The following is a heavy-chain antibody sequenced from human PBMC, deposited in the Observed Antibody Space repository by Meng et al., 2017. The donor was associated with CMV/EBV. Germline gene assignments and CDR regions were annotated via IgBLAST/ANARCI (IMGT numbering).Heavy chain of an antibody. CDR1: SSYG. CDR3: ARRYCSSTSCYRMGNWFDP. Sequence: SSYGMHWVRQAPGKGLEWVSSISSSSSYIYYADSVKGRFTISRDNAKNSLYLQMNSLRAEDTAVYYCARRYCSSTSCYRMGNWFDPWGQGTLVTVSS. D-gene: IGHD2-2*02. CDR2: ISSSSSYI. J-gene: IGHJ5*02. V-gene: IGHV3-21*01.